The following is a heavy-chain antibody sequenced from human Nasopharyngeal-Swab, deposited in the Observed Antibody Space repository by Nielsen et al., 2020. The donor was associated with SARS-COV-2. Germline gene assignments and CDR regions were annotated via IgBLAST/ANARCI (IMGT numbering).Heavy chain of an antibody. J-gene: IGHJ6*02. CDR3: ARDSRVAYSMDV. CDR2: ISGGNRAI. D-gene: IGHD2-15*01. V-gene: IGHV3-48*02. Sequence: VRQAPGKGLEWVSYISGGNRAIYYADSVKGRFTISRDNGKNSLYLQMSSLRDEDTAVYYCARDSRVAYSMDVWGQGTTVTVSS.